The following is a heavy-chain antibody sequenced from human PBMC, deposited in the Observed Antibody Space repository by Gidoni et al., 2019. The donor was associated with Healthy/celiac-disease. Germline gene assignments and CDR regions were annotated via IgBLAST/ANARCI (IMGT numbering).Heavy chain of an antibody. CDR3: AKAAEEIQLWSYYYYYGMDV. J-gene: IGHJ6*02. V-gene: IGHV3-30*18. D-gene: IGHD5-18*01. CDR1: GFTLSSYV. Sequence: QVQLVDSGGGVVQPGRSLRLSCAAPGFTLSSYVLPWVRQATGKGVEWVAVISYDGSNKYDADSVKGRFTISRDNSKNTLYLQMNSLRAEDTAVYYCAKAAEEIQLWSYYYYYGMDVWGQGTTVTVSS. CDR2: ISYDGSNK.